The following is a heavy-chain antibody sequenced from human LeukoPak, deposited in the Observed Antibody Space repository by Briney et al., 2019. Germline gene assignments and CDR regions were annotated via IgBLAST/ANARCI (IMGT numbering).Heavy chain of an antibody. CDR2: TSAHNDDT. V-gene: IGHV1-18*01. CDR3: ARDWDSRNDYFDP. Sequence: PSVKVSCKASGYTFTSYGISWVRQAPGQGLEWMGWTSAHNDDTNYAETLQGRLTMTTDISTSTAYMELTSLRSDDTAVYYCARDWDSRNDYFDPWGQGTLVIVSS. CDR1: GYTFTSYG. D-gene: IGHD1-1*01. J-gene: IGHJ4*02.